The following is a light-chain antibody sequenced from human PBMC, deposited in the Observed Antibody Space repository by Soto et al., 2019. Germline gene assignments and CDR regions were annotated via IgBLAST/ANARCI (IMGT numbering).Light chain of an antibody. Sequence: DIQLTQSPSFLSASVGDRVTITCRASQGISSYLAWYQQKPGKAPKLLIYAASTLQSGVPSRFSGSGSGTEFTLTISSLQPEDSATYYCQQLNSYPTWTFGQGTKVEIK. CDR1: QGISSY. V-gene: IGKV1-9*01. CDR3: QQLNSYPTWT. J-gene: IGKJ1*01. CDR2: AAS.